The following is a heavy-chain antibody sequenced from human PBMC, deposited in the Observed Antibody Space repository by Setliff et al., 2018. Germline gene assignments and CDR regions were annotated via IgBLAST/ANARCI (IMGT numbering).Heavy chain of an antibody. Sequence: ASETLSLTCTVYGASFSDYYWGWIRQPPGKGLEWIAEINHSGSTNYNPSLKSRVTISVDTSKNQFSLKLSSVTAADTAVYYCARDQWVRSPPLYFSYSMDVWGQGTTVTVSS. CDR2: INHSGST. J-gene: IGHJ6*02. CDR3: ARDQWVRSPPLYFSYSMDV. V-gene: IGHV4-34*01. D-gene: IGHD5-12*01. CDR1: GASFSDYY.